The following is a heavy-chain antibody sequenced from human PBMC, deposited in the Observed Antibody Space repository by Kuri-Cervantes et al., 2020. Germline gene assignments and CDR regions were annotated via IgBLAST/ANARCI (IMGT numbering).Heavy chain of an antibody. CDR1: GYSISSGYY. D-gene: IGHD3-22*01. CDR2: IYTSGST. Sequence: SQTLSLTCAVSGYSISSGYYWSWIRQPAGKGLEWIGRIYTSGSTNYNPSLKSRVTISVDKSKNQFSLKLSSVTAADTAVYYCASRSPKSRSTYYSMISHYMDVWGKGTTVTVSS. J-gene: IGHJ6*03. V-gene: IGHV4-61*02. CDR3: ASRSPKSRSTYYSMISHYMDV.